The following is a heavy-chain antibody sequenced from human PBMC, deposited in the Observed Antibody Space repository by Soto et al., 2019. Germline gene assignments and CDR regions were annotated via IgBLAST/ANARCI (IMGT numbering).Heavy chain of an antibody. J-gene: IGHJ6*02. Sequence: SETLSLTCTVSGGSMSRYYWNWNRQSPGKGLECIGYIYYSGNIYYSGNTNYNPSLKSRLTISIDTSKNQFSLKLTSVTVADTAVYFCARDGRLMLRGFSFYNGMDVWGQGTTVT. CDR2: IYYSGNIYYSGNT. V-gene: IGHV4-59*01. CDR1: GGSMSRYY. CDR3: ARDGRLMLRGFSFYNGMDV. D-gene: IGHD3-10*01.